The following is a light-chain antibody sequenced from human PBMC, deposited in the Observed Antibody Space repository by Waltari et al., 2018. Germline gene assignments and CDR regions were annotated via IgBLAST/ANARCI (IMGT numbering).Light chain of an antibody. J-gene: IGKJ1*01. V-gene: IGKV2-30*02. CDR3: MQGKHWPWT. CDR2: KVS. Sequence: DVVMTQSPLSLAVTPGQPASISCRSSQSLVPSNGNTYLNWVQQRQGQSPRRLINKVSNRESGVPDRFSGSGSGTDFTLEISRVEAEDVGVYYCMQGKHWPWTFGQGTKVEI. CDR1: QSLVPSNGNTY.